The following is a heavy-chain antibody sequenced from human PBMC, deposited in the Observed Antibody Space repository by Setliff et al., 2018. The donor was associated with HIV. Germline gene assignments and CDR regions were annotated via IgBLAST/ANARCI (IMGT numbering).Heavy chain of an antibody. Sequence: PSETLSLTCTVSGDSITSGGYFWSWIRQLPGKGLEWIGHIYYSGSTYYNPSLKSRVTISVDTSKNQFSLKLTSVTAADTAVYYCARGDYYDSSDYSWVDAFDIWGQGTMVTVSS. CDR3: ARGDYYDSSDYSWVDAFDI. CDR1: GDSITSGGYF. CDR2: IYYSGST. V-gene: IGHV4-39*01. J-gene: IGHJ3*02. D-gene: IGHD3-22*01.